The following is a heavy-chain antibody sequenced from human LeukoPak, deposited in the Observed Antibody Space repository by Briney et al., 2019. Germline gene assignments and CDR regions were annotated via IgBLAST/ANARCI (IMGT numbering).Heavy chain of an antibody. V-gene: IGHV4-59*08. CDR3: ASIRTSRGGGSSGWYSIDY. D-gene: IGHD6-19*01. J-gene: IGHJ4*02. CDR1: GGSISSYY. Sequence: PSETLSLTCTVSGGSISSYYWSWIRQPPGKGLEWIGYIYYSGSTNYNPSLKSRVTISVDTSKNQFSLKLSSVTAADTAVYYCASIRTSRGGGSSGWYSIDYWGQGTVVTVSS. CDR2: IYYSGST.